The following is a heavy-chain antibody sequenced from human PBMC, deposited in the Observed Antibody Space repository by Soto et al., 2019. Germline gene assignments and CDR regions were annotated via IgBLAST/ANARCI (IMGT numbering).Heavy chain of an antibody. V-gene: IGHV4-59*12. CDR2: IHYSGRT. CDR3: VRVGVGIGNHFDS. J-gene: IGHJ4*02. Sequence: SETLSLTCSVSNGSISGFYWTWIRQPPGKILEWIGYIHYSGRTDYNPSLTSRATMSVDTSKNQFSLNLKSITAADTTVYYCVRVGVGIGNHFDSWGRGTLVTVSS. CDR1: NGSISGFY. D-gene: IGHD1-26*01.